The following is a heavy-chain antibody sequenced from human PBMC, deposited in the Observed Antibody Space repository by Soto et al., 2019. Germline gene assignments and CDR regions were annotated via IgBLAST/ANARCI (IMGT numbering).Heavy chain of an antibody. CDR1: GGSVSSGSHY. CDR2: IYYSGTT. V-gene: IGHV4-61*01. J-gene: IGHJ4*02. Sequence: SETLSLTCTVSGGSVSSGSHYWSWIRQPPGRGLEWIGHIYYSGTTNYNPSLRSRVTISVDTSNDQFSLKVRSVTAADTAIYFCAKGLYYFDYRGQGTLVTVS. CDR3: AKGLYYFDY.